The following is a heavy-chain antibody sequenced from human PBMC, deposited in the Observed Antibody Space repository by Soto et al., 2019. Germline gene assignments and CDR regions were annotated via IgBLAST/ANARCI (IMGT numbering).Heavy chain of an antibody. V-gene: IGHV1-18*01. CDR2: ISAYNGNT. CDR3: ARAVTQWLSDYYYYMDV. D-gene: IGHD6-19*01. J-gene: IGHJ6*03. Sequence: ASVKVSCKASGYTFTSYGISWVRQAPGQGLEWMGWISAYNGNTNYAQKLQGRVTMTTATSTSTAYMELRSLRSDDTAVYYCARAVTQWLSDYYYYMDVWGKGTTVTVSS. CDR1: GYTFTSYG.